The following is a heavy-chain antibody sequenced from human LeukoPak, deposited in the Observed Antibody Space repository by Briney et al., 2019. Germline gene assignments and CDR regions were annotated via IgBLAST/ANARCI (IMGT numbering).Heavy chain of an antibody. Sequence: GESLKISCKGSGYSFTSYWIGWVRPMPGKGLEWMGAIYPGDSDTRYSPSFQGQVTISADKSITTAYLQWSSLQASDTAMYYCARPATVVSDDDVFDIWGQGTMVTVSS. CDR3: ARPATVVSDDDVFDI. CDR2: IYPGDSDT. J-gene: IGHJ3*02. D-gene: IGHD4-23*01. V-gene: IGHV5-51*01. CDR1: GYSFTSYW.